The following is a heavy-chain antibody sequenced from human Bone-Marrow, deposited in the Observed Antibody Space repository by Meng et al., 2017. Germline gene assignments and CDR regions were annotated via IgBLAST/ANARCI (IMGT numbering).Heavy chain of an antibody. CDR2: IIPIFGTA. CDR3: ASYLSGSYGGYYFDY. V-gene: IGHV1-69*06. Sequence: SVKVSCKASGGTFSSYAISWVRQAPGQGLEWIGGIIPIFGTANYAQKFQGRVTITADKSTSTAYMELSSLRSEDTAVYYCASYLSGSYGGYYFDYWGQGTLVTVSS. CDR1: GGTFSSYA. J-gene: IGHJ4*02. D-gene: IGHD1-26*01.